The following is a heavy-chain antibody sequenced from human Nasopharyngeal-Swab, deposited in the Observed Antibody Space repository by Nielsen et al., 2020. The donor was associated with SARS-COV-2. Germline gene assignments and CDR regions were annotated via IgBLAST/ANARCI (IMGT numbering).Heavy chain of an antibody. V-gene: IGHV3-33*01. CDR2: IWHDGSNK. D-gene: IGHD5-18*01. J-gene: IGHJ3*02. Sequence: GGSLRLSCAASGFTFSNYAMHWVRQAPVKGLEWVAVIWHDGSNKYYADSVKGRFTISRDNSKNTLYLQMNSLRAEDTAVYYCARDLTPMVIIYAFDMWGQGTMVTVSS. CDR1: GFTFSNYA. CDR3: ARDLTPMVIIYAFDM.